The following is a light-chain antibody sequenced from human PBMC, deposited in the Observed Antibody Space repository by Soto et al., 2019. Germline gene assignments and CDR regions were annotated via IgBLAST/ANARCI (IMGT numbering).Light chain of an antibody. V-gene: IGLV2-18*02. Sequence: QSALTQPPSVSGSPGQSVTISCTGTSSDVGSYNRLSWYQQPPGTAPKLIMYEVNTRPSGVPDRFSGSKSGSTASLTISGLQAEDEADYYCSSYAHSSIYVFGTGTKLTVL. CDR1: SSDVGSYNR. CDR3: SSYAHSSIYV. J-gene: IGLJ1*01. CDR2: EVN.